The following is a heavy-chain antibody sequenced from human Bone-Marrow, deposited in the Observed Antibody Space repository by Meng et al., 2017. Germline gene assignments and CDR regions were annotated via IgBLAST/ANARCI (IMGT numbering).Heavy chain of an antibody. CDR3: ARDGAVAGSRGDQFDY. J-gene: IGHJ4*02. Sequence: ASVKVSCKASGYTFTSYYMHWVRQAPGQGLEWMGIINPSGGSTSYAQKFQGRVTMTRDTSTSTVYMELSSLRSEDTAVYYCARDGAVAGSRGDQFDYWGQGTLVTVSS. CDR1: GYTFTSYY. V-gene: IGHV1-46*01. D-gene: IGHD6-19*01. CDR2: INPSGGST.